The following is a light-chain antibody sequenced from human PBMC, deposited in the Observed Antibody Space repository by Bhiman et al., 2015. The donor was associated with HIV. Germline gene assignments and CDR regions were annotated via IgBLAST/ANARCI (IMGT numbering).Light chain of an antibody. CDR1: ALPQQF. CDR3: QSADSVSGHGVV. V-gene: IGLV3-25*02. J-gene: IGLJ2*01. CDR2: KDS. Sequence: SYELTQPPSVSVPPGQTATITCSGDALPQQFSYWYQQKPGQAPVLVIYKDSQRPSGIPERFSGSSSGTTVTLTISGVQAEDEAAYYCQSADSVSGHGVVFGGGTKLTVL.